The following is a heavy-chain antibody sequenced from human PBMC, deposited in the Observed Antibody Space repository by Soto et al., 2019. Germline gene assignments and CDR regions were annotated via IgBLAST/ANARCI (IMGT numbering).Heavy chain of an antibody. Sequence: PSETLSLTCTAYGESFNGYYWSWIRQPPGKGLEWIGEIHHSGSTNYNPSPKSRVTFSIDTSKRQFSLKVRSVTAADTAVYYCARGKRGSSWYRGEEKYYYGMDVWGQGTPVTVSS. D-gene: IGHD6-13*01. CDR1: GESFNGYY. V-gene: IGHV4-34*01. J-gene: IGHJ6*02. CDR2: IHHSGST. CDR3: ARGKRGSSWYRGEEKYYYGMDV.